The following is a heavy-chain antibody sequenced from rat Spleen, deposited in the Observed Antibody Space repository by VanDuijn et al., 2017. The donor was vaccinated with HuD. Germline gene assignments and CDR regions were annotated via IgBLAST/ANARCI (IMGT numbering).Heavy chain of an antibody. CDR2: ISYGDSSGHSST. CDR1: GFTFSDYG. V-gene: IGHV5-29*01. CDR3: ARRHYGYTDYFDY. J-gene: IGHJ2*01. D-gene: IGHD1-9*01. Sequence: EVQLVESGGGLVQPGRSLKLSCAVSGFTFSDYGMAWVRQAPTKGLEWVATISYGDSSGHSSTYYRDAVKGRFTISRDNAKSTLSLQMDSLRSEEKATYYCARRHYGYTDYFDYWGQGVMVTVSS.